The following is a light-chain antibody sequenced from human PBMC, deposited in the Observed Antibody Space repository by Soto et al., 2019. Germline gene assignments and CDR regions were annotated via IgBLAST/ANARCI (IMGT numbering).Light chain of an antibody. CDR2: WAS. J-gene: IGKJ1*01. Sequence: DIVMTQSPDSLAVSLGERATINCKSSQTVLYSSNNKNYLAWYQQKPGPPPKLLIYWASTRESWVPDRFSGSGSGTDFTLTISSLQAEDVAVYYFQLYYSGPPTFGQGTKVEIK. CDR3: QLYYSGPPT. V-gene: IGKV4-1*01. CDR1: QTVLYSSNNKNY.